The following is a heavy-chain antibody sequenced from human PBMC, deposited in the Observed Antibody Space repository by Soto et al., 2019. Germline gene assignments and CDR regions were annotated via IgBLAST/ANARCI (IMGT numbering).Heavy chain of an antibody. CDR3: ARVATVTTHGAFDI. CDR2: MNPNSGNT. CDR1: GYTFTSYD. Sequence: ASVKVSCKASGYTFTSYDINWVRQATGQGLEWMGWMNPNSGNTNYAQKFQGWVTMTRDTSISTAYMELSRLRSDDTAVYYCARVATVTTHGAFDIWGQGTMVTVSS. D-gene: IGHD4-17*01. V-gene: IGHV1-2*04. J-gene: IGHJ3*02.